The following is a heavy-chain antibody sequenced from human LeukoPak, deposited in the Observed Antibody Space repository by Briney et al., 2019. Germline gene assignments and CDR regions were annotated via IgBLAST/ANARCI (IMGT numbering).Heavy chain of an antibody. CDR3: AREGRVSGYDFDC. J-gene: IGHJ4*02. V-gene: IGHV3-74*03. CDR2: INSDGSSI. D-gene: IGHD5-12*01. CDR1: GFTFSSYW. Sequence: GGSLRLSCAASGFTFSSYWMHWVRQAPGKGLVWVSRINSDGSSITYADSVKGRFTISRDNAKNTLYLQMTSLRVEDTAVYYCAREGRVSGYDFDCWGQGTLVTVSS.